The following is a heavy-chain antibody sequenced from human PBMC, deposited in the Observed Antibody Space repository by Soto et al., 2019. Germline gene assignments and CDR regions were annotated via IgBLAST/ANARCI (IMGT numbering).Heavy chain of an antibody. V-gene: IGHV1-18*01. D-gene: IGHD3-3*01. CDR2: ISAYNGNT. J-gene: IGHJ4*02. Sequence: VKVSCKASGYTFTSYGISWVRQAPGQGLEWMGWISAYNGNTNYAQKLQGRVTMTTDTSTSTAYMELRSLRSDDTAVYYCARYKFDFWSGYYNYFDYWGQGTLVTVSS. CDR1: GYTFTSYG. CDR3: ARYKFDFWSGYYNYFDY.